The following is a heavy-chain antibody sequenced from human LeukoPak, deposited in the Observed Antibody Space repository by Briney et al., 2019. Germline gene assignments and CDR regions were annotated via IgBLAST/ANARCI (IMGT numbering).Heavy chain of an antibody. CDR2: INWNGGST. D-gene: IGHD3-16*01. CDR1: GFTFDDYG. V-gene: IGHV3-20*04. J-gene: IGHJ5*02. CDR3: ARGYVWGSLGWFDP. Sequence: PGGSLRLSCASSGFTFDDYGMSWVRQAPGKGLEWVSGINWNGGSTGYADSVHRPFTISRDNPKNSLYLQMNSLRADDTALYYCARGYVWGSLGWFDPWGQGTLVTVSS.